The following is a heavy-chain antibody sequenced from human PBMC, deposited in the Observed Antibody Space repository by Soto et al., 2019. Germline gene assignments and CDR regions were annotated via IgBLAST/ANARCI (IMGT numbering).Heavy chain of an antibody. CDR2: ISDLGGST. Sequence: EVQLLESGGGLVQPGGSLRLSCTASGFTFSRYAMVWVRQGPGKGLEWVSTISDLGGSTYYADSMKGRFTISRDNSKNTLHLQMNGLRAEDTAIDYCAKDHIAAAGYFDCWGQGTLVAVSS. J-gene: IGHJ4*02. CDR1: GFTFSRYA. V-gene: IGHV3-23*01. CDR3: AKDHIAAAGYFDC. D-gene: IGHD6-13*01.